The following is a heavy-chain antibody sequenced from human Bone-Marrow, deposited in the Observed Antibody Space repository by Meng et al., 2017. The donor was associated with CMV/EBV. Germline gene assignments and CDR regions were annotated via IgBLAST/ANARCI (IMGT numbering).Heavy chain of an antibody. Sequence: ASVKVSCKASGYSFTIYDINWVRQAPGQGLEWMGWVNPTSGNRGYAQNFQGRVTMTTNTSISTAYVELSSLTSDDTAVYYCSRGRGDSWGQGTPVTVSS. V-gene: IGHV1-8*01. D-gene: IGHD3-10*01. CDR1: GYSFTIYD. CDR2: VNPTSGNR. CDR3: SRGRGDS. J-gene: IGHJ5*02.